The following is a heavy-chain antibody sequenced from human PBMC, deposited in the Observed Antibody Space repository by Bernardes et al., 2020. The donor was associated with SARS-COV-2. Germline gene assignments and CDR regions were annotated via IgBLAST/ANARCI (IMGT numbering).Heavy chain of an antibody. J-gene: IGHJ6*02. CDR3: ARDGLSVVPAAGTPGDYYYYYGMDV. D-gene: IGHD6-13*01. CDR2: TTWNRLTI. V-gene: IGHV3-9*01. Sequence: GFLSPSCAAPRFTLHDYGMHSVRQAPAPGQGLELASVTTWNRLTIAYPDSAKRRFTISRDHAKNPLSLQMNSLRAEDTAVYFCARDGLSVVPAAGTPGDYYYYYGMDVWGQGTTVTVSS. CDR1: RFTLHDYG.